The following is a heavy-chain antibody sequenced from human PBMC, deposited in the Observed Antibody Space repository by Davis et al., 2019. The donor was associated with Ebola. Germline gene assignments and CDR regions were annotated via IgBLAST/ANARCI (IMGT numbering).Heavy chain of an antibody. CDR2: ISYDGSNK. CDR3: AKDLMPDSGWSPNDY. D-gene: IGHD6-19*01. J-gene: IGHJ4*02. CDR1: GFTFSSYG. V-gene: IGHV3-30*18. Sequence: PGGSLRLSCAASGFTFSSYGMHWVRQAPGKGLEWVAVISYDGSNKYYADSVKGRFTISRDNSKNTLYLQMNSLRAEDTAVYYCAKDLMPDSGWSPNDYWGQGTLVTVSS.